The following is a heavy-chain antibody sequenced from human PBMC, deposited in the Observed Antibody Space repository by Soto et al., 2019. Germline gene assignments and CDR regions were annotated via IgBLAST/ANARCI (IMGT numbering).Heavy chain of an antibody. V-gene: IGHV4-39*01. Sequence: SETLSLTCTVSGGSIRSSTYYWGWIRQPPGKGLEWLGSIYYSGSTYYNPSLKSRVTISVDTSKNQFSLKLSSVTAADMAVYYCARQDRYDSRDYWGQVTRVTVSS. J-gene: IGHJ4*02. CDR3: ARQDRYDSRDY. D-gene: IGHD3-22*01. CDR2: IYYSGST. CDR1: GGSIRSSTYY.